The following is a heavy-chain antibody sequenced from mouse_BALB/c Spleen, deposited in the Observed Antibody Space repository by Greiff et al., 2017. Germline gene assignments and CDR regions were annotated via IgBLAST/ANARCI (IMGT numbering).Heavy chain of an antibody. CDR3: ARYGNCMDY. D-gene: IGHD2-1*01. CDR1: GYTFTSYW. J-gene: IGHJ4*01. Sequence: QVQLQQPGAELVKPGASVKLSCKASGYTFTSYWMHWVKQRPGQGLEWIGEINPSNGRTNYNEKFKSKATLTVDKSSSTAYMQLSSLTSEDSAVYYCARYGNCMDYWGQGTSVTVSS. CDR2: INPSNGRT. V-gene: IGHV1S81*02.